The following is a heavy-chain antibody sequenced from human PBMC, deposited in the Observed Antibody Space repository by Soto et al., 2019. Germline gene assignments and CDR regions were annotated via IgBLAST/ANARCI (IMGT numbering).Heavy chain of an antibody. CDR1: GFTFSIYS. J-gene: IGHJ4*02. V-gene: IGHV3-21*01. Sequence: EVQLVESGGGLVKPGGSLRLSCEASGFTFSIYSMSWVRQAPGKGLEWVSSISSSGTYIYYADSMKGRFTISRDDARNSLYLQMSSLRAAGTAVYYCARVSMHSTTHPPGHWGQGTLVNVSS. D-gene: IGHD5-18*01. CDR2: ISSSGTYI. CDR3: ARVSMHSTTHPPGH.